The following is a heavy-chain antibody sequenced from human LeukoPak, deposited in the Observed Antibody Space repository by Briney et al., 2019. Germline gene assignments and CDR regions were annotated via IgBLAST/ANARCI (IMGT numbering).Heavy chain of an antibody. J-gene: IGHJ4*02. V-gene: IGHV3-30-3*01. CDR1: GSTFSSYA. D-gene: IGHD5/OR15-5a*01. CDR2: ISYDGSNK. Sequence: GRSLRLSCAASGSTFSSYAMHWVRQAPGKGLEWVAVISYDGSNKYYADSVKGRFTISRDNSKNTLYLQMNSLRAEDTAVYYCARDVSFDYWGQGTLVTVSS. CDR3: ARDVSFDY.